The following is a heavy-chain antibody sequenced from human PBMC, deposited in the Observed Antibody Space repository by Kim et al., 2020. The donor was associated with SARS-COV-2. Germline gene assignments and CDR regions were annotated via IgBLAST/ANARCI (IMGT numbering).Heavy chain of an antibody. CDR1: EDSINGYY. V-gene: IGHV4-59*01. Sequence: SETLCLTCTVSEDSINGYYWSWIRQSPGKGLEWIGYIYSSGTTKYNPSLQSRVTMSVDTSKNQFSLNLKSVTAADTAVYYCARDLVAYYGAGRQDYFDYWGHGILVTVSS. CDR3: ARDLVAYYGAGRQDYFDY. CDR2: IYSSGTT. J-gene: IGHJ4*01. D-gene: IGHD3-10*01.